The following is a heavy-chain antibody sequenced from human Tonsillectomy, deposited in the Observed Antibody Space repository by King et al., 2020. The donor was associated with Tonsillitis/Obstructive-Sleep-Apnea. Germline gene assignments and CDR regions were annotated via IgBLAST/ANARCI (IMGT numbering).Heavy chain of an antibody. CDR3: AREVGPAVVDY. CDR2: ITNYNGNT. J-gene: IGHJ4*02. V-gene: IGHV1-18*01. CDR1: GYTFTSYR. Sequence: VQLVESGAEVKKPGASVKVSCKASGYTFTSYRITWVRQAPGQGLEWMGWITNYNGNTKYAQKFQGRVTMTTDTSTSTAYMELRSLRSDDTAVYYCAREVGPAVVDYWGQGTRGTASS.